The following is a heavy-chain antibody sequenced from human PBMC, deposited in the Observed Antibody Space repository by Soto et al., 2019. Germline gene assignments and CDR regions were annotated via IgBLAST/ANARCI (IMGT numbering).Heavy chain of an antibody. D-gene: IGHD6-13*01. CDR3: ARDAGRDSSEEYGMDV. Sequence: ASVKVSCKASGYTFTSYGISWVRQAPGQGLEWMGWISAYNGNTNYAQKLQGRVTMTTDTSTSTAYMELRSLRSDDTAVYYCARDAGRDSSEEYGMDVWGQGTTVTVSS. J-gene: IGHJ6*02. CDR1: GYTFTSYG. V-gene: IGHV1-18*04. CDR2: ISAYNGNT.